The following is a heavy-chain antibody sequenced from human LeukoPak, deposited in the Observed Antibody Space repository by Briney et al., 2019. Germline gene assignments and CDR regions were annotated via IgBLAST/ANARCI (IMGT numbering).Heavy chain of an antibody. CDR3: AREAYYDSSDYFDY. CDR1: GYTFTSYG. D-gene: IGHD3-22*01. Sequence: GASVKVSCKASGYTFTSYGISWVRQAPGQGLEWMGWISAYNGNTNYAQKLQGRVTMTTDTSTSTAYMELRSLRSDDTAVYYCAREAYYDSSDYFDYWGQGTLVTVSS. J-gene: IGHJ4*02. V-gene: IGHV1-18*01. CDR2: ISAYNGNT.